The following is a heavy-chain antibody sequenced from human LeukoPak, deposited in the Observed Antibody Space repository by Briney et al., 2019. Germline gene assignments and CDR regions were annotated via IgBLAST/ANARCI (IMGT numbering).Heavy chain of an antibody. J-gene: IGHJ6*03. D-gene: IGHD2-2*01. CDR2: IYTSGST. V-gene: IGHV4-4*07. CDR1: GGSISSYY. Sequence: SETLSLTCTVSGGSISSYYWSWIRQPAGKGLEWIGRIYTSGSTNYNPSLKSRVAMSVDTSKNQFSLKLSSVAAADTAAYYCARFGLGAYCGSSSSCPAYYYMDVWGKGTTVTVSS. CDR3: ARFGLGAYCGSSSSCPAYYYMDV.